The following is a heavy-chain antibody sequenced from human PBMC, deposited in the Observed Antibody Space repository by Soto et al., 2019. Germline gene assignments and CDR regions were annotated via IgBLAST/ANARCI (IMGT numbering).Heavy chain of an antibody. CDR1: GYTFTSYG. CDR3: ARGGDIVVVPAALDYYYMDV. V-gene: IGHV1-18*01. D-gene: IGHD2-2*01. CDR2: ISVYNGNT. Sequence: QVQLVQSGAEVKKPGASVKVSCKASGYTFTSYGISWVRQAPGHGLEWMGWISVYNGNTNYAQNLQGRVTMTTATSTSTAYMELRSLRSDDTAVYYCARGGDIVVVPAALDYYYMDVWGKGTTVTVSS. J-gene: IGHJ6*03.